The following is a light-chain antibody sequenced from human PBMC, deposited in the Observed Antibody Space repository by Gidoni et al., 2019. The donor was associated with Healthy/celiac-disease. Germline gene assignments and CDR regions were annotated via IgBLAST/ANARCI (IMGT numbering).Light chain of an antibody. CDR2: AAS. J-gene: IGKJ1*01. V-gene: IGKV1-8*01. CDR1: QGISSY. Sequence: AIRMTQSPSSFSASTGDRVTITCRARQGISSYLAWYQQKPGKAPKLLIYAASTWQSGVPSRFSGSGSGTDFTLTISCLQSEDFATYYCQQYYSYPPTFGQGTKVEIK. CDR3: QQYYSYPPT.